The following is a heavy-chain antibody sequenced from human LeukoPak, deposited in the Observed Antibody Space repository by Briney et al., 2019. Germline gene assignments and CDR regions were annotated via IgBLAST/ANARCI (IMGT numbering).Heavy chain of an antibody. CDR1: GYSFTSYW. CDR3: ARLPYRSSTSCTNWFDP. D-gene: IGHD2-2*01. V-gene: IGHV5-51*01. CDR2: IYPGDSDT. Sequence: GESLKISCKGSGYSFTSYWIGWVRQMPGKGLEWMGIIYPGDSDTRYSPSFQGQVTISADKSISTAYLQWSSLKASDTAMYYCARLPYRSSTSCTNWFDPWGQGTLVTVSS. J-gene: IGHJ5*02.